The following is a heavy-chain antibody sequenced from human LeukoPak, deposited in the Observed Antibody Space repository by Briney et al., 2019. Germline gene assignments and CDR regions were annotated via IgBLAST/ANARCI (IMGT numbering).Heavy chain of an antibody. V-gene: IGHV3-23*01. CDR2: ISGTGDST. D-gene: IGHD2-21*02. CDR1: GFTFSGYS. Sequence: GGSLRLSCAASGFTFSGYSMSWVRQAPGKGLEWVSGISGTGDSTYYADSVKGRFTISRDNSKKTLYLQMNGLRDEDTALYYCAKDGAYCGGDCFSTWFDTWGQGTLVTVSS. J-gene: IGHJ5*02. CDR3: AKDGAYCGGDCFSTWFDT.